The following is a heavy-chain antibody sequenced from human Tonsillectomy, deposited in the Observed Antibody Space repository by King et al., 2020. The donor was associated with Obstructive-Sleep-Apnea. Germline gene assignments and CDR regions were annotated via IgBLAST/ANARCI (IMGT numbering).Heavy chain of an antibody. V-gene: IGHV1-69*01. CDR1: GGTFSSYA. CDR3: ASPNPICGGDCYGAFDI. J-gene: IGHJ3*02. CDR2: IIPIFGTA. D-gene: IGHD2-21*02. Sequence: VQLVESGAEVKKPGSSVKVSCKASGGTFSSYAISWVRQAPGQGLEWMGGIIPIFGTANYAQKFQGRVTITADESTSTAYMGLSSLRSEDTAVYYCASPNPICGGDCYGAFDIWGQGTMVTVSS.